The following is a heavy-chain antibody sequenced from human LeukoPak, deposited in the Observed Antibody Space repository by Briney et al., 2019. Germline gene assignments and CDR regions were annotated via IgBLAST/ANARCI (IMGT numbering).Heavy chain of an antibody. CDR2: ISSSGRTI. D-gene: IGHD3-22*01. V-gene: IGHV3-48*04. Sequence: GGSLRLSCAASGFTFNTYWMSWVRQAPGKGLEWISYISSSGRTIYYADSVKGRFTISRDNAKNSLYLQMNSLRAEDTALYYCARDSGYDSSGYYPAYFDYWGQGTLVTVSS. CDR3: ARDSGYDSSGYYPAYFDY. J-gene: IGHJ4*02. CDR1: GFTFNTYW.